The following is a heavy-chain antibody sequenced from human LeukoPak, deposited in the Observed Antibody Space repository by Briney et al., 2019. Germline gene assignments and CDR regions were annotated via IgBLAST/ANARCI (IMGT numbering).Heavy chain of an antibody. Sequence: GGSLRLSCAASGFTFSSYGMHWVRQAPGKGLEWVAFIRYDGSNKYYADSVKGRFAISRDNSKNTLYLQMNSLRAEDTAVYYCARAPSPYYDFWSGSYFDYWGQGTLVTVSS. V-gene: IGHV3-30*02. J-gene: IGHJ4*02. CDR1: GFTFSSYG. CDR3: ARAPSPYYDFWSGSYFDY. D-gene: IGHD3-3*01. CDR2: IRYDGSNK.